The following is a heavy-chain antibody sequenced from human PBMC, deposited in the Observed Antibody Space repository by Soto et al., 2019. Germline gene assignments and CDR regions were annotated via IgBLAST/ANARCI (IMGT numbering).Heavy chain of an antibody. CDR3: ASHSSSSGGFYCYYGMDV. CDR1: GGTFSSYA. V-gene: IGHV1-69*01. J-gene: IGHJ6*02. CDR2: IIPIFGTA. Sequence: QVQLVQSGAEVKKPGSSVKVSCKASGGTFSSYAISWVRQAPGQGLEWMGGIIPIFGTANYAQKFQGRVTITADESTSTAYMELSSLRSEDTAVYYCASHSSSSGGFYCYYGMDVWGQGTTVTVSS. D-gene: IGHD6-6*01.